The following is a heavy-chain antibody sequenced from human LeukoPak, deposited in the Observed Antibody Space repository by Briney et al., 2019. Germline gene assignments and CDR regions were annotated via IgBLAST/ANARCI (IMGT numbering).Heavy chain of an antibody. V-gene: IGHV3-33*01. Sequence: GRSLRLSCAASGFTFSTYGMHWVRQAPGKGLEWVAVIWYDGSNKYYADSVKGRFTISRDNSKNTLYLQMNSLRAEDTAVYYCARDFEPNTSGWYSPDAFDIWGQGTMVTVAS. CDR1: GFTFSTYG. CDR2: IWYDGSNK. J-gene: IGHJ3*02. CDR3: ARDFEPNTSGWYSPDAFDI. D-gene: IGHD6-19*01.